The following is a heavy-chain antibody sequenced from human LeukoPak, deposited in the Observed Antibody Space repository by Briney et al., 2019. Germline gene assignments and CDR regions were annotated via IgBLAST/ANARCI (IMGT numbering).Heavy chain of an antibody. V-gene: IGHV5-51*01. CDR2: IFPDDSDT. CDR3: ASRVGVAGTFDAFDL. CDR1: GYSFTSYW. D-gene: IGHD2-21*02. J-gene: IGHJ3*01. Sequence: PGGSLRLSCKGSGYSFTSYWIGWVRQLPGKGLEYVGVIFPDDSDTRYSPSSEGHVTISADTSINTAYLQWRSLQASDTAMYFCASRVGVAGTFDAFDLWGQGTMVTVSS.